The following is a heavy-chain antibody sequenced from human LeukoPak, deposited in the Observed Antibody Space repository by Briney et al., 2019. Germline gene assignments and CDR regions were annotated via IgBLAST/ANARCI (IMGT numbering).Heavy chain of an antibody. CDR1: GYSFTSYW. CDR2: IYPGDSDT. J-gene: IGHJ4*02. CDR3: ARANPDDYSTPSYFDY. D-gene: IGHD4-11*01. Sequence: GESLKISRKGSGYSFTSYWIGWVRQMPGKGLEWMGIIYPGDSDTRYSPSFQGQVTISADKSISTAYLQWSSLKASDTAMYYCARANPDDYSTPSYFDYWGQGTLVTVSS. V-gene: IGHV5-51*01.